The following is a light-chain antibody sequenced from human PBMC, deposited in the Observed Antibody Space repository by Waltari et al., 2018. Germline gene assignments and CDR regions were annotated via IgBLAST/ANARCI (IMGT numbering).Light chain of an antibody. J-gene: IGLJ2*01. CDR1: KLEDKY. Sequence: SYDLTQPPSLSVSPGQTATITCSGDKLEDKYVSWYQQKPGQSPVLVIFQATRRPSGIPGRFSGSSSGNTATLTISGTQTLDEADYYCQAWDSRTYVVFGGGTKVTVL. CDR3: QAWDSRTYVV. V-gene: IGLV3-1*01. CDR2: QAT.